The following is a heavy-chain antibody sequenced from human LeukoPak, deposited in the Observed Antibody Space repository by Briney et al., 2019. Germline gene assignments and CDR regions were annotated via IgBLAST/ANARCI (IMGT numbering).Heavy chain of an antibody. D-gene: IGHD3-10*01. CDR2: ISGSGGST. CDR3: AKSMAQGSGSYYIDYYYYYMDV. V-gene: IGHV3-23*01. Sequence: GGSLRLSCAASGFTFSSYAMSWVRQAPGKGLEWVSAISGSGGSTYYADSVKGRFTISRDNSKNTLYLQMNSLRAEDTAVYYCAKSMAQGSGSYYIDYYYYYMDVWGKGTTVTISS. CDR1: GFTFSSYA. J-gene: IGHJ6*03.